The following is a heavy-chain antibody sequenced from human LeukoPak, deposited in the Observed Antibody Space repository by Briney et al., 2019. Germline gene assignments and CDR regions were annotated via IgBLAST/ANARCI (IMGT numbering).Heavy chain of an antibody. J-gene: IGHJ6*03. CDR3: AKDGSGSTYYYMDV. D-gene: IGHD1-1*01. CDR1: GGTFSSYA. CDR2: IIPILGIA. Sequence: VASVKVSCKASGGTFSSYAISWVRQAPGQGLEWMGRIIPILGIANYAQKFQGRVTITADDSTTTAYMELSSLRSEDTAVYYCAKDGSGSTYYYMDVWGKGTTVTVSS. V-gene: IGHV1-69*04.